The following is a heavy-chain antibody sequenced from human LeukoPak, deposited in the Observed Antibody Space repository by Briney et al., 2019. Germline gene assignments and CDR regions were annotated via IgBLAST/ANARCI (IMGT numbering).Heavy chain of an antibody. V-gene: IGHV3-48*01. J-gene: IGHJ4*02. CDR2: ISSSSSTI. CDR1: GFTFSSYS. CDR3: AKDSPRGYSYGLN. D-gene: IGHD5-18*01. Sequence: GGSLRLSCAASGFTFSSYSMNWVRQAPGKGLEWVSYISSSSSTIYYADSVKGRFTISRDNAKNSLYLQMNSLRAEDTAVYYCAKDSPRGYSYGLNWGQGTLVTVSS.